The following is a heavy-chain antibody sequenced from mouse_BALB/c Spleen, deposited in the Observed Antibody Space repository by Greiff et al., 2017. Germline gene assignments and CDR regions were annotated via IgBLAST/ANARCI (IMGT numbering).Heavy chain of an antibody. CDR1: GDSITSGY. CDR3: ARIYGSSPYYYAMDY. CDR2: ISYSGST. V-gene: IGHV3-8*02. D-gene: IGHD1-1*01. Sequence: VQLKESGPSLVKPSQTLSLTCSVTGDSITSGYWNWIRKFPGNKLEYMGYISYSGSTYYNPSLKSRISITRDTSKNQYYLQLNSVTTEDTATYYCARIYGSSPYYYAMDYWGQGTSVTVSS. J-gene: IGHJ4*01.